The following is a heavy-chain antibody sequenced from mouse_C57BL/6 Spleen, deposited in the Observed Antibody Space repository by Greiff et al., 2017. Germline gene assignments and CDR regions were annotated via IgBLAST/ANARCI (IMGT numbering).Heavy chain of an antibody. D-gene: IGHD2-4*01. Sequence: EVKVEESGGGLVKPGGSLKLSCAASGFTFSDYGMHWVRQAPEKGLEWVAYISSGSSTIYYADTVKGRFTISRDNAKNTLFLQMTSLRSEDTAMYYCARGDYDGYYFDYWGQGTTLTVSS. CDR1: GFTFSDYG. V-gene: IGHV5-17*01. CDR2: ISSGSSTI. CDR3: ARGDYDGYYFDY. J-gene: IGHJ2*01.